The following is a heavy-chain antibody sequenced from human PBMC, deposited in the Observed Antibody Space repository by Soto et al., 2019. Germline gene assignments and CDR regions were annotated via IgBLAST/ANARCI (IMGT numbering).Heavy chain of an antibody. CDR3: AKDGGGEGATASLGD. D-gene: IGHD5-18*01. V-gene: IGHV3-30-3*01. CDR1: GFIFTGHA. CDR2: ISSDGNII. J-gene: IGHJ4*02. Sequence: QVQLVESGGGMVQPGGSLRLSCAASGFIFTGHAMHWVRQAPVKGLEWLAGISSDGNIIFYADSVKGRFTISRDNSKNTLYLQMSSLRPEDTAVYYCAKDGGGEGATASLGDWGQGTLVTVSA.